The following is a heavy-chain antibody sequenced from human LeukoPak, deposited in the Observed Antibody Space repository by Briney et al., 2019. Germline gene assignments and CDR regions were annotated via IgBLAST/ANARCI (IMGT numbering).Heavy chain of an antibody. V-gene: IGHV4-59*08. CDR3: ARLILTGYFRDGDWFDP. CDR2: IYDSGST. Sequence: SETLSLACTVSGGSINSYYWSWIRQPPGKGLEWIGYIYDSGSTNYNPSLKSRVTISVDTSKNQFSLKLSSVTAADTAVYYCARLILTGYFRDGDWFDPWGQGSLVTVSS. D-gene: IGHD3-9*01. CDR1: GGSINSYY. J-gene: IGHJ5*02.